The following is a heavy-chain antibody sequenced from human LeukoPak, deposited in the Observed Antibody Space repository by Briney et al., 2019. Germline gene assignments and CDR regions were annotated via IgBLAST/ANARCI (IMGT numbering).Heavy chain of an antibody. J-gene: IGHJ4*02. CDR2: ISTSGSYL. CDR3: ARADTAPDY. D-gene: IGHD2-2*02. CDR1: GFSFNRYS. Sequence: NPGGSLRLSCAASGFSFNRYSMHWVRQAPGKGLEWVSIISTSGSYLHHADSVKGRFTVSRDNAKKSVFLQMHSLRVEVTALYFCARADTAPDYWGQGTLVIVFS. V-gene: IGHV3-21*01.